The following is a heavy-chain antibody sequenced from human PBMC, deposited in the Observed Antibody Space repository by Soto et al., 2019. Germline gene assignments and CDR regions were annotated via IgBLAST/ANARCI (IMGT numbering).Heavy chain of an antibody. J-gene: IGHJ6*01. Sequence: ASVKVSCKASGYTFTGYYMHWVRQAPGQGLEWMGWINPNSGGTNYAQKFQGWVTMTRDTSISTAYMELSRLRSDDTAVYYCAISRIAAAGTFAYGMDVWGQGTTVTVSS. D-gene: IGHD6-13*01. V-gene: IGHV1-2*04. CDR2: INPNSGGT. CDR3: AISRIAAAGTFAYGMDV. CDR1: GYTFTGYY.